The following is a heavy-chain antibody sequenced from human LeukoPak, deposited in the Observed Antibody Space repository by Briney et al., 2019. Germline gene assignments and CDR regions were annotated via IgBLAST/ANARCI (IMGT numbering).Heavy chain of an antibody. J-gene: IGHJ4*02. CDR3: ARVLDYDILTGLIDY. CDR1: GGSYSGYY. D-gene: IGHD3-9*01. CDR2: INHSGST. Sequence: SETLSLTCAVSGGSYSGYYWSWIRQPPGKGLEWIGEINHSGSTNYNPSLKSRVTISVDTSKNQFSLKLSSVIAADTAVYYCARVLDYDILTGLIDYWGQGTLVTVSS. V-gene: IGHV4-34*01.